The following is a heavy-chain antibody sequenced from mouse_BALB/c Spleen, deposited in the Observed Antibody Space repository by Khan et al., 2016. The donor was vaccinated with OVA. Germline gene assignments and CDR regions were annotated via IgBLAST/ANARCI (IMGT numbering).Heavy chain of an antibody. V-gene: IGHV1S137*01. CDR2: ISTYSGNT. D-gene: IGHD2-10*01. CDR1: GYTFTDYA. J-gene: IGHJ4*01. Sequence: QIQLVQSGPELVRPGVPVKISCKGSGYTFTDYAMHWVKQSHAKSLEWIGVISTYSGNTNYNQKFKGKATMTVDKSSSTAYMELARLTSEDSAIYYCARSYYGNYYAMDYWGQGTSVTVSS. CDR3: ARSYYGNYYAMDY.